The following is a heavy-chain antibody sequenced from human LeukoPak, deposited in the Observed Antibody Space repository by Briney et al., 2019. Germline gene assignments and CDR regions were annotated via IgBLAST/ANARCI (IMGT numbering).Heavy chain of an antibody. D-gene: IGHD3-22*01. CDR1: GFTFSSYG. V-gene: IGHV3-30*19. Sequence: GRSLRLSCAASGFTFSSYGMHWVRQAPGKGLEWVAVISYDGSNKYYADSVKGRFTISRDNSKNTLYLQMNSLRAEDTAVYYCARRPTKYYYDSSGYSLGYWGQGTLVTVSS. CDR3: ARRPTKYYYDSSGYSLGY. J-gene: IGHJ4*02. CDR2: ISYDGSNK.